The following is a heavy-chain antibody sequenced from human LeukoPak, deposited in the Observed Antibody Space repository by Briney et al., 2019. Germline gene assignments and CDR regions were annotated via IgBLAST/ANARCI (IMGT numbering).Heavy chain of an antibody. CDR3: AKDRGDSSGLIDY. Sequence: GGSLRLSCAASGFTFSDYGMHWVRQAPGKGLEWVALTSYDGSNKYYADSVKGRFTISRDNSKNTLYLQMNSLRAEDTAVYYCAKDRGDSSGLIDYWGQGTLVTVSS. CDR1: GFTFSDYG. V-gene: IGHV3-30*18. J-gene: IGHJ4*02. CDR2: TSYDGSNK. D-gene: IGHD3-22*01.